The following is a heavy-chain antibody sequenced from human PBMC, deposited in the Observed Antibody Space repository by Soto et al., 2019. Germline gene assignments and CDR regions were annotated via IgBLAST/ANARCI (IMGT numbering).Heavy chain of an antibody. D-gene: IGHD2-15*01. CDR2: IYYDGSNE. J-gene: IGHJ3*02. Sequence: QVQLVESGGGVVQPGRSLRLSCAASEFTFSNLGMHWVRQAPGKGLEWVAVIYYDGSNEYYADSVKGRFTISRDNSKNTLYLQMNSLRAEDTAVYYCARVDVVVAADAFDIWGQGTMVTVSS. CDR3: ARVDVVVAADAFDI. CDR1: EFTFSNLG. V-gene: IGHV3-33*01.